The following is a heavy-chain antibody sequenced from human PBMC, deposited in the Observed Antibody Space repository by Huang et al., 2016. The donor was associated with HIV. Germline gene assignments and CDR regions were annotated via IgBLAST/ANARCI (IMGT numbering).Heavy chain of an antibody. CDR1: GGSISSYY. V-gene: IGHV4-59*01. J-gene: IGHJ6*02. CDR3: ARQDDYYYGMDV. CDR2: IYYRGST. Sequence: QVQLQESGPGLVKPSETLSLTCTVSGGSISSYYWSWIRQHPGKGLEWIGYIYYRGSTNYNPALKSRVTISVDTSKNQFSLKLSSVTAADTAVYYCARQDDYYYGMDVWGQGTTVTVSS.